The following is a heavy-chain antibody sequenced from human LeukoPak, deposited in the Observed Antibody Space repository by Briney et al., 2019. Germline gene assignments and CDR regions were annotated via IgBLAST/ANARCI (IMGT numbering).Heavy chain of an antibody. D-gene: IGHD6-6*01. Sequence: GASVKVSCKVSGYTLTELSMHWVRQAPGKGLEWMGGFDPEDGETIYAQKFQGRVTMTEDTSTDTPYMELSSLRSEDTAVYYCATPSIAARRDAFDIWGQGTMVTVSS. CDR3: ATPSIAARRDAFDI. J-gene: IGHJ3*02. CDR1: GYTLTELS. V-gene: IGHV1-24*01. CDR2: FDPEDGET.